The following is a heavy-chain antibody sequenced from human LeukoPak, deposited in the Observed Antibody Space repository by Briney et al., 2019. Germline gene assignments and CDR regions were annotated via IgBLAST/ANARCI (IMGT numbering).Heavy chain of an antibody. J-gene: IGHJ4*02. CDR3: AKLMRSYNWNDFDY. D-gene: IGHD1-1*01. V-gene: IGHV3-23*01. CDR1: RFTFSSYA. CDR2: ISGSGGST. Sequence: GGSLRLSCAASRFTFSSYAMSWVRQAPGKGLEWVSAISGSGGSTYYADSVKGRFTISRDNSKNTLYLQMNSLRAEDTAVYYCAKLMRSYNWNDFDYWGQGTLVTVSS.